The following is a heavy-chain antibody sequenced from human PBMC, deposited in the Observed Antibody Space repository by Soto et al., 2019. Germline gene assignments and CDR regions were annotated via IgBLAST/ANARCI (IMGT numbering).Heavy chain of an antibody. J-gene: IGHJ4*02. CDR1: GYTFTIYG. D-gene: IGHD2-8*01. CDR3: AGGELGAPNGQ. Sequence: GASVKVSCKASGYTFTIYGIHWVRQAPGQGLEWMGWISGFNGNTNYAQKLQDRVTMTTDTSTTTAHMELRSLRSDDTAVYYCAGGELGAPNGQWGQGPPVTVTS. CDR2: ISGFNGNT. V-gene: IGHV1-18*01.